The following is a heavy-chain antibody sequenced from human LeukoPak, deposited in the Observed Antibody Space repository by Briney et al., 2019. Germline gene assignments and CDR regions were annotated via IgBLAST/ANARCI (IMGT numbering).Heavy chain of an antibody. D-gene: IGHD3-3*01. CDR3: VKGGVVTPPVDY. J-gene: IGHJ4*02. CDR2: ISSNGGST. V-gene: IGHV3-64D*06. Sequence: GGSLRLSCSASGFTFKSYAMHWVRQAPGKGLEYVSSISSNGGSTYYADSVKGRFTISRDNSKNTLYLQMSSLRAEDTAVYYCVKGGVVTPPVDYWGQGTLVTVSS. CDR1: GFTFKSYA.